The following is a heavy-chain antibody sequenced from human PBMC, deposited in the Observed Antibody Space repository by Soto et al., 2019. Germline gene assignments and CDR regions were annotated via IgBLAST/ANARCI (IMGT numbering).Heavy chain of an antibody. CDR3: AKGRNVLRYFDWLS. CDR1: GFTFSSYA. Sequence: GGSLRLSCAASGFTFSSYAMSWVRQAPGKGLEWVSAISGSGGSTYYADSVKGRFTISRDNSKNTLYLQMNSLRAEDTAVYYCAKGRNVLRYFDWLSWGQGTLVTVSS. D-gene: IGHD3-9*01. J-gene: IGHJ4*02. CDR2: ISGSGGST. V-gene: IGHV3-23*01.